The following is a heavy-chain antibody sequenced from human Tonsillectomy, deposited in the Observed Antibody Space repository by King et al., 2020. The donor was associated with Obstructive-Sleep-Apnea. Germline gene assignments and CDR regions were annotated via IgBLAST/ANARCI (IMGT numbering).Heavy chain of an antibody. Sequence: EVQLVQSGAEVKKPGESLKISCKGSGHSFTSYWIAWVRQMPGKGLEWMGIIYPGDSDTRYSPSFQGQVTFSVDKSISAAYLQWDSLKASDTAMYYCATLKMTTGHKMTTGHYFDYWGQGTLVTVSS. V-gene: IGHV5-51*01. CDR3: ATLKMTTGHKMTTGHYFDY. CDR1: GHSFTSYW. J-gene: IGHJ4*02. CDR2: IYPGDSDT. D-gene: IGHD4-17*01.